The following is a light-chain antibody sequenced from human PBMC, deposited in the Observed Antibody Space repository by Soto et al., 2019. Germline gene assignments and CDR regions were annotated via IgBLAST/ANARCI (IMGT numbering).Light chain of an antibody. CDR2: DVN. CDR1: CSDVADPTY. Sequence: QSGLTEPASVSGSPGQSMTVSCTGICSDVADPTYVSWYQQHPGKAPRLIIFDVNNRTSGVSPLFSGSKSGNTASLTISCVQGEEEANYFCTSYSRGPHHVFGTGTKVSV. CDR3: TSYSRGPHHV. V-gene: IGLV2-14*01. J-gene: IGLJ1*01.